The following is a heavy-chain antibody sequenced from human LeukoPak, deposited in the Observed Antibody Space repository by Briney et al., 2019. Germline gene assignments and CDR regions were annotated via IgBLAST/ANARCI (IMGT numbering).Heavy chain of an antibody. D-gene: IGHD1-7*01. J-gene: IGHJ3*02. CDR1: GFSLTTSGVG. Sequence: SGPTLVKPTQTLTLTCTFSGFSLTTSGVGVGWIRQSPGKALEWLALIYWDDDKRYIPSRRSRLTIAKDTSNNQVVLKMITMDPVDTGTYYCAHRRYLYGSWNYGSFDIWGQGTMVTVSS. V-gene: IGHV2-5*02. CDR2: IYWDDDK. CDR3: AHRRYLYGSWNYGSFDI.